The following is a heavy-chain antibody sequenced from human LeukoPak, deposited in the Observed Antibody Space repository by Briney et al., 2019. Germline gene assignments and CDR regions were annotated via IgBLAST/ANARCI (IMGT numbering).Heavy chain of an antibody. CDR1: GFTFSSYS. J-gene: IGHJ3*02. CDR3: AKAASSWYLDAFDI. V-gene: IGHV3-21*04. D-gene: IGHD6-13*01. Sequence: GGSLRLSCAASGFTFSSYSMNWVRQAPGKGLEWVSSISSSSSYIYYADSVKGRFTISRDNAKNSLYLQMNSLRAEDTAVYYCAKAASSWYLDAFDIWGQGTMVTVSS. CDR2: ISSSSSYI.